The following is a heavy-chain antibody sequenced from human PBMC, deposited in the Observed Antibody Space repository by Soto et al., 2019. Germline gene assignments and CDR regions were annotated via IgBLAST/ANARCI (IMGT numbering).Heavy chain of an antibody. J-gene: IGHJ4*02. D-gene: IGHD2-2*01. Sequence: SETLSLTCTVFGASVSSGTYYWSWIRQAPGKGLEWVGHIYYTGSTNYNPSLNNRVTISVDTSKNLFSLQMTSVTAEDTAVYYCEEGAGLSYASTWFDIWGQGTLVTVSS. CDR2: IYYTGST. CDR1: GASVSSGTYY. V-gene: IGHV4-61*03. CDR3: EEGAGLSYASTWFDI.